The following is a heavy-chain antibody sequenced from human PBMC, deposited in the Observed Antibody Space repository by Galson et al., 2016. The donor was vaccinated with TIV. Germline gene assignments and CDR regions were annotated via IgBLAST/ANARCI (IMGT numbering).Heavy chain of an antibody. CDR3: ARIAPLTVTLNLWFDT. CDR1: GFSLSNARMG. Sequence: PALVKPTQTLTLTCTVSGFSLSNARMGVSWIRQPPGKALEWLAHIFSSDKKSYSTSLQSRLSISKDTSKSQVVLTMTNLDPIDTATYYCARIAPLTVTLNLWFDTWGQGTPVTVSS. CDR2: IFSSDKK. V-gene: IGHV2-26*01. J-gene: IGHJ5*02. D-gene: IGHD4-17*01.